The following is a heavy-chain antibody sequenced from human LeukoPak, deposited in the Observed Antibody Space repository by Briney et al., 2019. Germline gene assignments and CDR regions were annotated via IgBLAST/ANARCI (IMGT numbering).Heavy chain of an antibody. CDR1: GGSISSYY. D-gene: IGHD3-9*01. J-gene: IGHJ3*02. CDR2: LSKSGNT. CDR3: ARARYVNSFYAFDI. Sequence: PSETLSLTCTVSGGSISSYYWSWIRLPPGKGLEWIGYLSKSGNTNYSPSLKSRVTIFGDTSKDQFFLKLSSVTAADTAVYYCARARYVNSFYAFDIWGQGTLVTVSS. V-gene: IGHV4-59*01.